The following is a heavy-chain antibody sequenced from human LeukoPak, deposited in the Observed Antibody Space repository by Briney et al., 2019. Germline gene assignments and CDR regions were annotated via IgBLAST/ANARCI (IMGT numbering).Heavy chain of an antibody. J-gene: IGHJ6*04. CDR2: IRSKAYGGTT. CDR1: GFNFGDYA. V-gene: IGHV3-49*03. Sequence: GRSLRLSCTASGFNFGDYAMSWFRQAPGKGLEWVGFIRSKAYGGTTEYAASVKGRFTISRGDYKSIAYLQMNSLKTEDTAVYYCTRARGYSYGYADVWGKGTTVTVSS. CDR3: TRARGYSYGYADV. D-gene: IGHD5-18*01.